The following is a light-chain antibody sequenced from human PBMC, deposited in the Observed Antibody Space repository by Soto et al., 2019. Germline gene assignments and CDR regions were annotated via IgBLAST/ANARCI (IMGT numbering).Light chain of an antibody. CDR2: EVN. V-gene: IGLV2-8*01. J-gene: IGLJ1*01. CDR3: CSYAVSNKYV. CDR1: SSDVGGYNS. Sequence: QSALTQPPSASGSPGQSVTISCTGTSSDVGGYNSVSWYQHHPGKAPKLMIYEVNKRPSGVPDRFSGSKSGNTASLTVSGLQAEDEADYYCCSYAVSNKYVFGTGTKLTVL.